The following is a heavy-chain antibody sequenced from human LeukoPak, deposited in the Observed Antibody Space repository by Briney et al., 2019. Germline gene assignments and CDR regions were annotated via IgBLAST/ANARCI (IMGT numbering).Heavy chain of an antibody. J-gene: IGHJ4*02. CDR1: GYTFTSYG. D-gene: IGHD1-14*01. CDR2: ISAYNGNT. V-gene: IGHV1-18*01. CDR3: ASTGSTATFDY. Sequence: ASVKVSCKASGYTFTSYGISWVRQAPGQGLEWMGWISAYNGNTNYAQKLQGRVTMTRDTSTSTVYMELSSLRSEDTAVYYCASTGSTATFDYWGQGTLVTVSS.